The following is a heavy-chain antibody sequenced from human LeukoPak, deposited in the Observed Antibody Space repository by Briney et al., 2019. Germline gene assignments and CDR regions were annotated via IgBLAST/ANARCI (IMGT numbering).Heavy chain of an antibody. CDR3: AKDRYFRDGYNEY. V-gene: IGHV3-23*01. CDR1: GFTFSAYA. CDR2: LSGTGDNT. J-gene: IGHJ4*02. D-gene: IGHD5-24*01. Sequence: GGSLRLSCAGSGFTFSAYAMSWVRQAPGKGLEWVSSLSGTGDNTYYADSVKGRFTISRDNSKNTPYLQMNSLRAEDTAVYYCAKDRYFRDGYNEYWGQGTLVTVSS.